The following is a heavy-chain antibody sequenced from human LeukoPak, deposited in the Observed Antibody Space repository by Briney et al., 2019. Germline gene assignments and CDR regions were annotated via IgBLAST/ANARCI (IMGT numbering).Heavy chain of an antibody. D-gene: IGHD2/OR15-2a*01. CDR3: ARHFYDTSTYYSSFDF. CDR1: GSNFAEYW. V-gene: IGHV5-51*01. Sequence: NHGESLKISCKGSGSNFAEYWIGWVRQMAEKGLEWVAFIYPGGSDRRYSPPFQGQVTVSADKSINTVYLQWGSLKASDTAMYYCARHFYDTSTYYSSFDFWGQGTLVTVSS. J-gene: IGHJ4*02. CDR2: IYPGGSDR.